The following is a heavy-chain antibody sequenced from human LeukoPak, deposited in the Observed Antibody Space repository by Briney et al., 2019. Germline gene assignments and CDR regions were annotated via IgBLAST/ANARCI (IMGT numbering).Heavy chain of an antibody. Sequence: PSETLSLTCTVSGGSISNYNWSWIRQPPGGGLEWIGYIYFSGTTKYNPSLKSRVTISVDTSKNQFSLKLSSVTAADTAVYYCARGRWELPYWGQGTLVTVSS. V-gene: IGHV4-59*12. J-gene: IGHJ4*02. CDR1: GGSISNYN. CDR3: ARGRWELPY. D-gene: IGHD1-26*01. CDR2: IYFSGTT.